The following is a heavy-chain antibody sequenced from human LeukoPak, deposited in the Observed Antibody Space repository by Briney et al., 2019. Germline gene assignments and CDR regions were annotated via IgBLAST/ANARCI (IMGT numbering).Heavy chain of an antibody. J-gene: IGHJ4*02. CDR2: IYSSGST. Sequence: SETLSLTCTISGGSINSYFWSWIRQPAGKGLEWIGRIYSSGSTNYNSSLKSRVSMSVDTSKSQFSLRLSSVTAADTAVYYCARDVYDYGDYTIDYWGQGTLVTVSS. CDR1: GGSINSYF. D-gene: IGHD4-17*01. V-gene: IGHV4-4*07. CDR3: ARDVYDYGDYTIDY.